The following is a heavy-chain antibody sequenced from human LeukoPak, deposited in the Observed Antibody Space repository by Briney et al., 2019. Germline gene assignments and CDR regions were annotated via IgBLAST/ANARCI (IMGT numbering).Heavy chain of an antibody. D-gene: IGHD1-26*01. J-gene: IGHJ5*02. V-gene: IGHV4-30-4*01. CDR2: IYYSGST. Sequence: SETLSLTCTVSGGSTSSGEFYWSWIRQPPGKGLEWIGYIYYSGSTYYSPSLKSRVAISVDTSKNQFSLKLSSVTAADTAIYYCARGRGWSTGCWFDPWGQGTLVTVSS. CDR1: GGSTSSGEFY. CDR3: ARGRGWSTGCWFDP.